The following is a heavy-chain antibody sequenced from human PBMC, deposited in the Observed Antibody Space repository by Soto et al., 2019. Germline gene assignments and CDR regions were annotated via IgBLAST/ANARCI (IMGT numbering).Heavy chain of an antibody. V-gene: IGHV3-23*01. D-gene: IGHD3-10*01. Sequence: GGSLRLSXAASGFTFSSYAMSWVRQAPGKGLEWVSAISGSGGSTYYADSVKGRFTISRDNSKNTLYLQMNSLRAEDTAVYYCANTYGSGSYPEVLVYYYYGMDVWGQGTTVTVSS. CDR2: ISGSGGST. CDR3: ANTYGSGSYPEVLVYYYYGMDV. CDR1: GFTFSSYA. J-gene: IGHJ6*02.